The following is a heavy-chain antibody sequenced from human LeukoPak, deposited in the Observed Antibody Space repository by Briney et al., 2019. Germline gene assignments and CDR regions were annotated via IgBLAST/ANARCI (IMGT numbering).Heavy chain of an antibody. Sequence: ASVKVSCKASGYTFTNFGIGWVRQAPGQGLEWMGWTSAYNGNTNYAQKLQGRVTMTTDTSTSTAYMELRSLRSDDTAVYYCARGEDIVLMVYAGYYYGMDVWGQGTTVTVSS. CDR1: GYTFTNFG. CDR3: ARGEDIVLMVYAGYYYGMDV. CDR2: TSAYNGNT. V-gene: IGHV1-18*01. J-gene: IGHJ6*02. D-gene: IGHD2-8*01.